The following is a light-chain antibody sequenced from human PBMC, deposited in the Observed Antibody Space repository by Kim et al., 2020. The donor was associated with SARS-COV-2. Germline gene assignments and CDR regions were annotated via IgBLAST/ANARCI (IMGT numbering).Light chain of an antibody. CDR1: KLGSNY. CDR2: QDT. V-gene: IGLV3-1*01. CDR3: QAWHSNTSV. Sequence: SYELTQPPSVSVSPGQTTTISCSGDKLGSNYASWYQQKSGQSPVLVIYQDTKRPSGIPDRFSGSNSATTATLTISVTQATDEADYYCQAWHSNTSVFGGG. J-gene: IGLJ2*01.